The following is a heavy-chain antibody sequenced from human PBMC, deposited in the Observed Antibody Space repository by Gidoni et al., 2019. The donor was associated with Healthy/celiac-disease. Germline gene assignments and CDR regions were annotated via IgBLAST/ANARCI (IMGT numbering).Heavy chain of an antibody. CDR1: GGSISSYY. Sequence: QVQLQESGPGLVKPSETLSLTCTVSGGSISSYYWSWIRQPPGKGLEWIGYIYYSGSTNYNPSLKSRVTISVDTSKNQFSLKLSSVTAADTAVYYCARAPPDGSFDYWGQGTLVTVSS. CDR3: ARAPPDGSFDY. J-gene: IGHJ4*02. CDR2: IYYSGST. D-gene: IGHD5-12*01. V-gene: IGHV4-59*01.